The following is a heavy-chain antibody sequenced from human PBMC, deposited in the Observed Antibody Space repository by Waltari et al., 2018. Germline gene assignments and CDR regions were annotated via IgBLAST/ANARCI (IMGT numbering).Heavy chain of an antibody. Sequence: QVQLVESGGGLVKPGGSLRLSCAASGFTFSDYYMSWIRQAPGKGLEWVSHMSSGCTYTNYADSVKGRFTISRDNAKNSLYLQMNSLRAEDTAVYYCARDFYSQGAPYFDYWGQGTLVTVSS. V-gene: IGHV3-11*06. CDR3: ARDFYSQGAPYFDY. CDR2: MSSGCTYT. CDR1: GFTFSDYY. D-gene: IGHD5-18*01. J-gene: IGHJ4*02.